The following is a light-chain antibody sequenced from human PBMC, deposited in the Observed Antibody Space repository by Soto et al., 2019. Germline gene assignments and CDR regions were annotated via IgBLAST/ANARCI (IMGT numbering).Light chain of an antibody. CDR2: EVT. CDR3: SSYTTFRTPHVA. CDR1: SSDVGGYNY. V-gene: IGLV2-14*01. Sequence: QSALTQPASVSGSLGQSITISCTGTSSDVGGYNYVSWYQQHPGQAPKLLIHEVTNRPSGISDRFSGSKSANTASLTISGLRAGDEAHYYCSSYTTFRTPHVAFGGGTKVTVL. J-gene: IGLJ2*01.